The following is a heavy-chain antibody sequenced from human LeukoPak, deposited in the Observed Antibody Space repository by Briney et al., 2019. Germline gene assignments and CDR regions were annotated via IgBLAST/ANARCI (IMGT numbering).Heavy chain of an antibody. CDR1: GFTISSNY. CDR2: IYRDGAT. D-gene: IGHD3-10*01. CDR3: ARVRAVRLDAFDI. J-gene: IGHJ3*02. V-gene: IGHV3-53*01. Sequence: PGGSLRLSCAASGFTISSNYMTWVRQAPGKGLAWVSVIYRDGATYYADSVKGRFTVSRDNSTNTLYLQMSSLRAEGTAVYYCARVRAVRLDAFDIWGQGTMVIVSS.